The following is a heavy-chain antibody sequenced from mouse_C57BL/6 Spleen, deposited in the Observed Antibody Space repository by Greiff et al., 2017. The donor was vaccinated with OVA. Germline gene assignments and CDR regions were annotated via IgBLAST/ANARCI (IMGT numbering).Heavy chain of an antibody. D-gene: IGHD1-1*01. Sequence: VQLKESGPGLVKPSQSLSLTCSVTGYSITSGYYWNWIRQFPGNKLEWMGYISYDGSNNYNPSLKNRISITRDTSKNQFFLKLNSVTTEDTATYYCARESHYYGSSYDAMDYWGQGTSVTVSS. V-gene: IGHV3-6*01. CDR1: GYSITSGYY. CDR2: ISYDGSN. J-gene: IGHJ4*01. CDR3: ARESHYYGSSYDAMDY.